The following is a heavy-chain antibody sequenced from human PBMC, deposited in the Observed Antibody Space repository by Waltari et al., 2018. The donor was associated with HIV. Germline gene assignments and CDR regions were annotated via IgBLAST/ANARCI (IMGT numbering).Heavy chain of an antibody. V-gene: IGHV4-61*02. D-gene: IGHD2-8*02. CDR3: ARVFAGGGDYFDY. CDR2: IYTSGST. J-gene: IGHJ4*02. Sequence: QVQLQESGPGLVKPSQTLSPTCTVSGGSISSGSYYWSWIRQPAGKGLEWVGRIYTSGSTTYNPSLRSRVTILLDTSKNQFALKLGSVTAADTAVYYCARVFAGGGDYFDYWGQGTLVTVSS. CDR1: GGSISSGSYY.